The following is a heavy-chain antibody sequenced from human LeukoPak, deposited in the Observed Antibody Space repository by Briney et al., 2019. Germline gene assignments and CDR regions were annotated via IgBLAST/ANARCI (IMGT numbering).Heavy chain of an antibody. D-gene: IGHD3-10*01. J-gene: IGHJ4*02. CDR1: GFTFSSYG. V-gene: IGHV3-30*02. CDR3: AKDHGMETYYYGSGGYSPGDY. Sequence: GGSLRLSCAASGFTFSSYGMHWVRQAPGKGLEWVAFIRYDGSNKYYADSVKGRFTISRDNSKNTLYLQMNSLRAEDTAVYYCAKDHGMETYYYGSGGYSPGDYWGQGTLVTVSS. CDR2: IRYDGSNK.